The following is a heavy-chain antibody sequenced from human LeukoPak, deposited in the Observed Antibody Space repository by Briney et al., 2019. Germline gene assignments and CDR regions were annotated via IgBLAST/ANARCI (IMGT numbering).Heavy chain of an antibody. J-gene: IGHJ4*02. V-gene: IGHV3-21*01. CDR1: GFTFSDYS. D-gene: IGHD3-22*01. Sequence: GGSLRLSCAASGFTFSDYSMNWVRQAPGKGLEWVASVNTVSSYIYYADSMRGRFTISRDNAKNSLFLQMNSLRAEDTAVYYCARQARYYDSSGYSDYWGQGTLVTVSS. CDR2: VNTVSSYI. CDR3: ARQARYYDSSGYSDY.